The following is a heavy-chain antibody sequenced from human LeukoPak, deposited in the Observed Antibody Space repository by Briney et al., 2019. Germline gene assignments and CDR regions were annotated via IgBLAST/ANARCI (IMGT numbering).Heavy chain of an antibody. J-gene: IGHJ4*02. Sequence: NAGGSLRLSCAASGFTFSSYSMNWVRQAPGKGLEWVSSISSSSSYIYYADSVKGRFTISRDNAKNSLYLQMNNLRAEDTALYYCARHSEYTYGPTFEYWGQGTLVTVPS. CDR1: GFTFSSYS. CDR3: ARHSEYTYGPTFEY. CDR2: ISSSSSYI. D-gene: IGHD5-18*01. V-gene: IGHV3-21*04.